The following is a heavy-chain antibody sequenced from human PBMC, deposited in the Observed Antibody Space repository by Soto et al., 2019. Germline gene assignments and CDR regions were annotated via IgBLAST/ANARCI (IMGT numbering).Heavy chain of an antibody. CDR3: ARVRGGELYDGMDV. CDR1: GYTFTSYY. V-gene: IGHV1-46*01. D-gene: IGHD3-10*01. CDR2: INPTGGST. J-gene: IGHJ6*02. Sequence: QVQLVQSGAEVKKPGASVKVSCKASGYTFTSYYIHCVRQAPGQGLEWMGVINPTGGSTSYAQKFQNNVTMNSDTSTSTVYQELSSLRTEATAVYYCARVRGGELYDGMDVWGQGTKVTVSS.